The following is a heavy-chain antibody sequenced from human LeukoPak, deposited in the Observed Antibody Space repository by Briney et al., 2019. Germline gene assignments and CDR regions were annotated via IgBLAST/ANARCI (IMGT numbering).Heavy chain of an antibody. J-gene: IGHJ3*02. Sequence: SGPTLVNPTQTLTLTCTFSGFSLSTSGVGVGWIRQPPGKALEWPALIYWDDDKRYSPSLKSRLTITKDTSKNQVVLTMTNMDPVDTATYYCALRGYSGSYYAFDIWGQGTMVTVSS. D-gene: IGHD1-26*01. V-gene: IGHV2-5*02. CDR1: GFSLSTSGVG. CDR2: IYWDDDK. CDR3: ALRGYSGSYYAFDI.